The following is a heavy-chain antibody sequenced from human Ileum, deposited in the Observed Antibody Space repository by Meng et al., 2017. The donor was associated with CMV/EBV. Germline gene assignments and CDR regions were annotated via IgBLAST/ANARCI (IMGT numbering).Heavy chain of an antibody. V-gene: IGHV1-69*10. D-gene: IGHD3-3*01. CDR1: GGPFSSYA. CDR3: ARFFGVVIIGGWFDP. CDR2: IIPILGIA. J-gene: IGHJ5*02. Sequence: SVKVSCKTSGGPFSSYAISWVRQAPGQGLEWMGGIIPILGIANYAQKFQGRVTITADKSTSTAYMELSSLRSEDTAVYYGARFFGVVIIGGWFDPWGQGTLVTVSS.